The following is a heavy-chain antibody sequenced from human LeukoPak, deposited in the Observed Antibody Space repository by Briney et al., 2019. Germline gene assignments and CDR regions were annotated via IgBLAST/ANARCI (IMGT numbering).Heavy chain of an antibody. CDR1: GGSISSYY. V-gene: IGHV4-39*01. J-gene: IGHJ4*02. CDR3: ARQGWDWLLHYFDY. Sequence: SETLSLTCTVSGGSISSYYWGWIRQPPGKGLEWIGSIYYSGSTYYNPSLKSRVTISVDTSKNQFSLKLSSVTAADTAVYYCARQGWDWLLHYFDYWGQGTLVTVSS. D-gene: IGHD3/OR15-3a*01. CDR2: IYYSGST.